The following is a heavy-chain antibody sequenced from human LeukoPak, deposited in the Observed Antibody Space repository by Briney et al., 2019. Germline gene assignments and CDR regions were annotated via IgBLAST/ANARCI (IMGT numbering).Heavy chain of an antibody. J-gene: IGHJ4*02. Sequence: KPSETLSLTCTVSGGSISRSNYYWGWIRQPPGKGLEWIGEINHSGSTNYNPSLKSRVTISVDTSKNQFSLKLSSVTAADTAVYYCARHSMRTMVRGAPGGGDFDYWGQGTLVTVSS. CDR2: INHSGST. V-gene: IGHV4-39*01. D-gene: IGHD3-10*01. CDR3: ARHSMRTMVRGAPGGGDFDY. CDR1: GGSISRSNYY.